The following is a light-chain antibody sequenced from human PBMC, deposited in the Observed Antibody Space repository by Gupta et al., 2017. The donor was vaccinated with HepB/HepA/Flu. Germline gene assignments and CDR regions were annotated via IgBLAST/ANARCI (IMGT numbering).Light chain of an antibody. CDR2: KNN. CDR1: SNNVGNQG. CDR3: SEWDSSLRAQV. V-gene: IGLV10-54*04. Sequence: QAGLTQPPSVSKGLRQTATLTCTGNSNNVGNQGAAWLQQHQGHPPKLLSYKNNNRPSGISERFAASRSGNTASLTITGLQPEDEADYYCSEWDSSLRAQVFGGGTKLTVL. J-gene: IGLJ2*01.